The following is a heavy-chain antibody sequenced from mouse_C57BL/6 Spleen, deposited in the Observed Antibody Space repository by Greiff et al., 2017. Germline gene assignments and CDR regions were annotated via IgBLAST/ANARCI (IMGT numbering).Heavy chain of an antibody. Sequence: QVQLKESGPGLVAPSPSLSITCTVSGFSLTSYGVHWVRQPPGKGLEWLVVIWSDGSTTYNSALKSRLSISKDKSKSQVFLKMNSLQTDDTAMYYCARQGWTPYYAMDYWGQGTSVTVSS. V-gene: IGHV2-6-1*01. CDR3: ARQGWTPYYAMDY. CDR2: IWSDGST. CDR1: GFSLTSYG. D-gene: IGHD2-3*01. J-gene: IGHJ4*01.